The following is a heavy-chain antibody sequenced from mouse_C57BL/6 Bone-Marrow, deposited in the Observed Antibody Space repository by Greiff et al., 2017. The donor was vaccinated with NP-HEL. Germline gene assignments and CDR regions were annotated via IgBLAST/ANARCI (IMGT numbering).Heavy chain of an antibody. V-gene: IGHV6-3*01. Sequence: EVQVVESGGGLVQPGGSMKLSCVASGFTFSNYWMNWVRQSPEKGLEWVAQIRLKSDNYATHYAESVKGRFTISRDDSKSSVYLQMNNLRAEDTGIDYCTPQLRLPYYAMDYWGQGTSVTVSS. J-gene: IGHJ4*01. CDR1: GFTFSNYW. CDR3: TPQLRLPYYAMDY. D-gene: IGHD3-2*02. CDR2: IRLKSDNYAT.